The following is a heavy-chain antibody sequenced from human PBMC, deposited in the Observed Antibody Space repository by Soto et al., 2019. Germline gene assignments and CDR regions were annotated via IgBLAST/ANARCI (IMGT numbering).Heavy chain of an antibody. CDR1: GGSFSGYY. J-gene: IGHJ4*02. Sequence: ASETLSLTCAVYGGSFSGYYWSWIRQPPGKGLEWIGEINHSGSTNYNPSLKSRVTISVDTSKNQFSLKLSSVTAADTAVYYCAQYSRDFDYWGQGTLVTVS. D-gene: IGHD6-6*01. CDR3: AQYSRDFDY. CDR2: INHSGST. V-gene: IGHV4-34*01.